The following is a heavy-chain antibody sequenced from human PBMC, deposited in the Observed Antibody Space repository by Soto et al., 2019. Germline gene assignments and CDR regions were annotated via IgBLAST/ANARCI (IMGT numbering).Heavy chain of an antibody. CDR1: GGSISSGDYY. J-gene: IGHJ5*02. CDR3: ARDRRLITMVRGVSLWFDP. D-gene: IGHD3-10*01. V-gene: IGHV4-30-4*01. CDR2: IYYSGST. Sequence: PSETLSLTCSVSGGSISSGDYYWSWIRQPPGKGLEWIGYIYYSGSTYYNPSLKSRVTISVDTSKNQFSLKLSSVTAADTAVYYCARDRRLITMVRGVSLWFDPWGQGTLVTVSS.